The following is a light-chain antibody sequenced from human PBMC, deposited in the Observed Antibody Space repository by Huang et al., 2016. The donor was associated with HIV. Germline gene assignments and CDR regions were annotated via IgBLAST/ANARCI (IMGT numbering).Light chain of an antibody. Sequence: EIVLTQSPGTRSLSPGERATLSCRASQSVSSSYLAWYQQKPGQAPRLFIYGASSRATGIPDRFSGSGSGADFTLTISRLEPEDFAVYYCQQYGSSPTFGGGTKVEIK. CDR3: QQYGSSPT. CDR1: QSVSSSY. CDR2: GAS. J-gene: IGKJ4*01. V-gene: IGKV3-20*01.